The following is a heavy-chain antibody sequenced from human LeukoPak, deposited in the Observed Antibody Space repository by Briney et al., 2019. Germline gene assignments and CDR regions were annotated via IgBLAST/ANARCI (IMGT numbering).Heavy chain of an antibody. J-gene: IGHJ4*02. CDR1: GFTFGSYA. CDR2: ISYDGSNK. Sequence: GRSLRLSCAASGFTFGSYAMHWVRQAPGKGLEWVAVISYDGSNKYYADSAKGRFTISRDNSKNTLYLQMNSLRAEDTAVYYCARARFDYWGQGTLVTVSS. V-gene: IGHV3-30-3*01. CDR3: ARARFDY.